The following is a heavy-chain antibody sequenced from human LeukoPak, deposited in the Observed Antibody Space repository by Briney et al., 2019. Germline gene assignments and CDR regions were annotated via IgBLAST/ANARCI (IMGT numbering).Heavy chain of an antibody. J-gene: IGHJ4*02. CDR3: AKAHIGSGSVYYFDY. D-gene: IGHD3-10*01. Sequence: GGSLRLSCTASGFTFSSYAMGWVRQAPGKGLEWFSIITGTGGSTYYADSVKGRFTISRDNSKDTLSLQMNSLRAADTAVYYCAKAHIGSGSVYYFDYWGQGTLVTVSS. V-gene: IGHV3-23*01. CDR1: GFTFSSYA. CDR2: ITGTGGST.